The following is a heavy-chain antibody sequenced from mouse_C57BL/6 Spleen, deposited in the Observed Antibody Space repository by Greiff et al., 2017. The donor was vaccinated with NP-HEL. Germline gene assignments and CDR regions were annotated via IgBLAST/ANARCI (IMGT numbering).Heavy chain of an antibody. Sequence: QVQLQQSGAELVKPGASVKISCKASGYAFSSYWMNWVKQRPGKGLEWIGQLYPGDGDTNYNGKFKGKATLTADKSSSTADMQLSSLTSEDSAVYFCAQLGRKYAMDYWGQGTSGTVSS. CDR1: GYAFSSYW. J-gene: IGHJ4*01. CDR3: AQLGRKYAMDY. V-gene: IGHV1-80*01. CDR2: LYPGDGDT. D-gene: IGHD4-1*02.